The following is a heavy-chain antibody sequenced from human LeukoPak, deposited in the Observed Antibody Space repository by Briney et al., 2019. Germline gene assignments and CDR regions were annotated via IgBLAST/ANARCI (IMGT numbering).Heavy chain of an antibody. CDR1: GYTFTGYY. Sequence: ASVKASCKASGYTFTGYYMHWVRQAPGQGLEWMGWINPNSGGTNYAQKFQGRVTMTRDTSISTAYMELSRLRSDDAAVYYCAGDHSAPNYDFWSGWSDAFDIWGQGTMVTVSS. V-gene: IGHV1-2*02. D-gene: IGHD3-3*01. CDR3: AGDHSAPNYDFWSGWSDAFDI. J-gene: IGHJ3*02. CDR2: INPNSGGT.